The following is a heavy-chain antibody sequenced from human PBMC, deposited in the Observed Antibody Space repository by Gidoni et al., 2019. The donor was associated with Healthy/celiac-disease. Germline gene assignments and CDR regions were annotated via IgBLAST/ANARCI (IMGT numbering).Heavy chain of an antibody. CDR2: ISVYNGYT. J-gene: IGHJ4*02. V-gene: IGHV1-18*01. Sequence: QVQLVQSGTEVKKPGASVKVSYKASGYTFSSYGISWVRQAPGQWLEWMGWISVYNGYTNLAQKPQGKITITTDTSTSTAFLELRTPGSDDPAVDYCSRAKYSSSWAYYWGQGTLVTVSS. D-gene: IGHD6-13*01. CDR3: SRAKYSSSWAYY. CDR1: GYTFSSYG.